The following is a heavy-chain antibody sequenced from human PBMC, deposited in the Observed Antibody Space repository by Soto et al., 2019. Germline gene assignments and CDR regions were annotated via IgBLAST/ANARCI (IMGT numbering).Heavy chain of an antibody. D-gene: IGHD6-19*01. V-gene: IGHV3-73*02. Sequence: EVQLVESGGGSVQPGGFLKLSCAASGFTFSGSTIHWVRQTSGKGLEWVGRIPSKINTYATAYAASVKGRFTISRDDSKNTAYLQMNSLKIEDTAVYYCARQHLDVPVASAIDYWGQGTLVTVSS. CDR2: IPSKINTYAT. CDR1: GFTFSGST. J-gene: IGHJ4*02. CDR3: ARQHLDVPVASAIDY.